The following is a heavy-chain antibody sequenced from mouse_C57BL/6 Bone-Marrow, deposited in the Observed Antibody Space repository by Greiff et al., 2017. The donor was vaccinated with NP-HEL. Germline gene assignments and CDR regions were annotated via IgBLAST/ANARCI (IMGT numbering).Heavy chain of an antibody. V-gene: IGHV1-54*01. CDR1: GYAFTNYL. CDR3: ARFTTVDGYAMDY. CDR2: INPGSGGT. Sequence: QVQLQQSGAELVRPGTSVKVSCKASGYAFTNYLIEWVKQRPGQGLEWIGVINPGSGGTTYNEKFKGKATLTADKSSSTAYMQLSSLTSEDSAVYFCARFTTVDGYAMDYWGQGTSVTVSS. D-gene: IGHD1-1*01. J-gene: IGHJ4*01.